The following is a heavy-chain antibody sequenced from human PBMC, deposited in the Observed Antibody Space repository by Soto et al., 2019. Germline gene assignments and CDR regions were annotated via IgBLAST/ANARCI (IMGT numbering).Heavy chain of an antibody. CDR2: ISYDGSNK. Sequence: GGSLRLSCAASGFTFSSYGMHWVRQAPGKGLEWVAVISYDGSNKYYADSVKGRFTISRDNSKNTLYLQMNSLRAEDTAVYYCAKCIWELTPVADAFDIWGQGTMVTVS. J-gene: IGHJ3*02. CDR3: AKCIWELTPVADAFDI. V-gene: IGHV3-30*18. D-gene: IGHD1-26*01. CDR1: GFTFSSYG.